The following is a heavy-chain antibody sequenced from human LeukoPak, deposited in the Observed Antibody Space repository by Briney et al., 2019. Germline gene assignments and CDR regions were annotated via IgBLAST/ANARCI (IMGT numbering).Heavy chain of an antibody. CDR1: GGSISSGGYY. CDR3: ARGRIAAAANRFYYYYYGMDV. CDR2: IYYSGST. Sequence: SETLSLTCTVSGGSISSGGYYWSWIRQHPGTGLEWIGYIYYSGSTYYNPSLKSRVTISVDTSKNQFSLKLSSVTAADTAVYYCARGRIAAAANRFYYYYYGMDVWGKGTTVTVSS. D-gene: IGHD6-13*01. J-gene: IGHJ6*04. V-gene: IGHV4-31*03.